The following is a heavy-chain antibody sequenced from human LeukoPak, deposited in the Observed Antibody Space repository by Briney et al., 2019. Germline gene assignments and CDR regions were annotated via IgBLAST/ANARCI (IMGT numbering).Heavy chain of an antibody. CDR3: ARDDSFGIFLPP. J-gene: IGHJ5*02. CDR1: GFTFSSYW. CDR2: INSDGSST. Sequence: GGSLRLSCAASGFTFSSYWMHWVCHAPGKGLVWVSRINSDGSSTSYADSVKGRFTISRDNAKNTLYLQMNSLRAEDTAVYYCARDDSFGIFLPPWGQGTLVTVSS. D-gene: IGHD2-15*01. V-gene: IGHV3-74*01.